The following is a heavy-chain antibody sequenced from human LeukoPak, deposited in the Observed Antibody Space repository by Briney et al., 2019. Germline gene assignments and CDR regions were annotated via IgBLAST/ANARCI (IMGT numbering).Heavy chain of an antibody. D-gene: IGHD3-22*01. Sequence: SETLSVTCTVSGGSINSYYWSWIRQPAGKGLEWIGRIYTSGSTNYNPSLKSRVTMSVDTSKNQFSLKLSSVTAADTAVYYCARTSDYYDSSGYYYLDYWGQGTLVTVSS. J-gene: IGHJ4*02. CDR1: GGSINSYY. V-gene: IGHV4-4*07. CDR3: ARTSDYYDSSGYYYLDY. CDR2: IYTSGST.